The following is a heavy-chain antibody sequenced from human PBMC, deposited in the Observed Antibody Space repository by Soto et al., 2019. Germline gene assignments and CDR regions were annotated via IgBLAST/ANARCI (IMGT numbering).Heavy chain of an antibody. CDR2: IWYDGSNK. J-gene: IGHJ3*02. V-gene: IGHV3-33*01. CDR3: ARDRGADSSSWYSGAFDI. Sequence: GGSLRLSCAASGFTFSSYGMHWVRQAPGKGLEWVAVIWYDGSNKYYADSVKGRFTISRDNSKNTLYLQMNSLRAEDTAVYYCARDRGADSSSWYSGAFDIWGQGTMVTVS. CDR1: GFTFSSYG. D-gene: IGHD6-13*01.